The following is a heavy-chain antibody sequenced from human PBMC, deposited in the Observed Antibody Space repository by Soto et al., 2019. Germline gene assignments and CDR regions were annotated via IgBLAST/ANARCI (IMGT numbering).Heavy chain of an antibody. V-gene: IGHV4-34*01. Sequence: SETLSLTCAVYGGSFSGYYWSWIRQPPGKGLEWIGEINHSGSTNYNPSLKSRVTISVDTSKNQFSLKLSSVTAADTAVYYCARRVVARTDYWGQGTLVTVSS. D-gene: IGHD2-15*01. J-gene: IGHJ4*02. CDR2: INHSGST. CDR3: ARRVVARTDY. CDR1: GGSFSGYY.